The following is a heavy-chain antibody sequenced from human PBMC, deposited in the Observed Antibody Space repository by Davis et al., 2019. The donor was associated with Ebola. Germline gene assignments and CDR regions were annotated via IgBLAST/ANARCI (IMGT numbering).Heavy chain of an antibody. CDR1: GFTFSNYW. V-gene: IGHV3-74*01. Sequence: HTGGSLRLSCAASGFTFSNYWMHWVRQAPGKGLVWVSRINYDGSRTVYADPVKGRFTISRDNAKNMLYMQMDSLSAEDTAVYYCAREREEGVNKNFDYWGQGTLVTVSS. D-gene: IGHD1/OR15-1a*01. J-gene: IGHJ4*02. CDR2: INYDGSRT. CDR3: AREREEGVNKNFDY.